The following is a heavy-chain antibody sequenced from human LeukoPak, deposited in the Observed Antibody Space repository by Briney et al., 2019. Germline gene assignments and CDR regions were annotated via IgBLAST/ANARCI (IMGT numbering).Heavy chain of an antibody. Sequence: SETLSLTCTVSGGSISSYYWSWIRQPAGKGLEWIGRIYTSGSTNYNPSLKSRVTMSVDTSKNQFSLKLSSVTAADTAVYYCARARVSYYDSSGPLVYWGQGTLVTVSS. V-gene: IGHV4-4*07. D-gene: IGHD3-22*01. J-gene: IGHJ4*02. CDR1: GGSISSYY. CDR3: ARARVSYYDSSGPLVY. CDR2: IYTSGST.